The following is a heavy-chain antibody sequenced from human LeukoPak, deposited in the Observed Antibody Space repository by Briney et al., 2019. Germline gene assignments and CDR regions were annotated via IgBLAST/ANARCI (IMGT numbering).Heavy chain of an antibody. CDR3: ARGLRFLVV. CDR2: INHSGST. D-gene: IGHD3-3*01. J-gene: IGHJ6*02. V-gene: IGHV4-34*01. Sequence: SETLSLTCAVYGGSFSGYYWSWIRQPPGKGLEWIGEINHSGSTNYNPSLKSRVTISVDTSKNQFSLKLSFVTAADTAVCYCARGLRFLVVWGQGTTVTVSS. CDR1: GGSFSGYY.